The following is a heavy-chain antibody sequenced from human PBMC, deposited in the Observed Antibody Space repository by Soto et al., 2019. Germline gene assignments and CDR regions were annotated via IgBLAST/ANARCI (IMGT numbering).Heavy chain of an antibody. V-gene: IGHV3-48*02. D-gene: IGHD2-21*02. J-gene: IGHJ4*02. CDR1: GFKFSDHS. CDR3: VRLPKGSLVTA. Sequence: VVLVESGGGLVSPGGSLRLSCVASGFKFSDHSMNWVRQAPGKGLQWISYISSNSDKTYYADSVKGRFTVSRDNAKNALFLQMNSLRDDDTATYYCVRLPKGSLVTAWGQGARVTVSS. CDR2: ISSNSDKT.